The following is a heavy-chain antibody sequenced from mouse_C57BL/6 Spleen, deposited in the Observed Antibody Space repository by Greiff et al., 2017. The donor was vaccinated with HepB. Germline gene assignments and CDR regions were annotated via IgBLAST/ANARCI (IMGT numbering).Heavy chain of an antibody. CDR1: GYTFTDYN. CDR2: INPNNGGT. J-gene: IGHJ2*01. D-gene: IGHD1-1*01. V-gene: IGHV1-22*01. Sequence: DVKLQESGPELVKPGASVKMSCKASGYTFTDYNMHWVKQSHGKSLEWIGYINPNNGGTSYNQKFKGKATLTVNKASSTAYMELRSLTSEDSAVYYCARSPYYYGSSYLDYWGQGTTLTVSS. CDR3: ARSPYYYGSSYLDY.